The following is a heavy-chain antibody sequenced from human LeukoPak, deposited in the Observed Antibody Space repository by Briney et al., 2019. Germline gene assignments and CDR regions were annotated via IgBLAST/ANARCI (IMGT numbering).Heavy chain of an antibody. D-gene: IGHD6-6*01. V-gene: IGHV1-2*02. J-gene: IGHJ4*02. Sequence: ASVKVSRKASGYTFTGYYMHWVRQAPGQGLEWMGWINPNSGGTNYAQKFQGRVTMTRDTSISTAYMELSRLRSDDTAVYYCARITRPSSIAALDYWGQGTLVTVSS. CDR2: INPNSGGT. CDR1: GYTFTGYY. CDR3: ARITRPSSIAALDY.